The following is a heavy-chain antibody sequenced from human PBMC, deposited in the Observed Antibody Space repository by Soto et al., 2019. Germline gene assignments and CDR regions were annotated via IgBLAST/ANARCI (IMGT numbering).Heavy chain of an antibody. V-gene: IGHV1-18*01. Sequence: ASVKVSCKASGYTFTRSGISWVRQAPGQGLEWMGWINGYNGNTNHAQKLQGRVTMSTDTSTSTAYMELRSLRSDDSAVYYCARMGDVPYYYYGMDVWGQGTTVTVSS. J-gene: IGHJ6*02. CDR1: GYTFTRSG. CDR2: INGYNGNT. CDR3: ARMGDVPYYYYGMDV. D-gene: IGHD3-16*01.